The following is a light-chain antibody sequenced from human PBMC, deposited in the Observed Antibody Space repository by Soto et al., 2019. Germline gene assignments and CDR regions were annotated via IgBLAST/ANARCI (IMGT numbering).Light chain of an antibody. CDR3: CAFTSAGTWV. Sequence: QSVLTQPASVSGSPGQSITISCTGTSSDVGGYNYVSWYQKHPGKAPKLMISGVTNRPAGVSNRFSGSKSGNTASLTITGLQAEDEADYYCCAFTSAGTWVFGGGTQLTVL. V-gene: IGLV2-14*01. CDR2: GVT. CDR1: SSDVGGYNY. J-gene: IGLJ3*02.